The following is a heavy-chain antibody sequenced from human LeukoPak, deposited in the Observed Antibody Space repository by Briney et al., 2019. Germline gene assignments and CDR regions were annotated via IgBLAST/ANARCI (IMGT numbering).Heavy chain of an antibody. CDR2: ISKTGRGI. J-gene: IGHJ4*02. CDR3: AKDPLTYYYDSSGMGTY. Sequence: GGSLRLSCAASGFNFSDYFMSWIRQAPGKGLQWLAYISKTGRGIEYAESVRGRFTISRDNSKNTLYLQMNSLRAEDTAVYYCAKDPLTYYYDSSGMGTYWGQGTLVTVSS. V-gene: IGHV3-11*01. D-gene: IGHD3-22*01. CDR1: GFNFSDYF.